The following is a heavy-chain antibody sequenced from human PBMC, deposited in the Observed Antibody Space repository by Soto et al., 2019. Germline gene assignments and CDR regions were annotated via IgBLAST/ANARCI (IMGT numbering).Heavy chain of an antibody. J-gene: IGHJ4*02. CDR1: GDPFSNYA. CDR2: FIPIFGTT. V-gene: IGHV1-69*06. D-gene: IGHD2-15*01. CDR3: AQQRVATPLVTFDY. Sequence: SVKVSCKAPGDPFSNYAISWVRQAPGQGLQWMGNFIPIFGTTNYAQTFQGRVAITADKSSTTAYMELSSLRSEDTAVYYCAQQRVATPLVTFDYWGQGSLVTVSS.